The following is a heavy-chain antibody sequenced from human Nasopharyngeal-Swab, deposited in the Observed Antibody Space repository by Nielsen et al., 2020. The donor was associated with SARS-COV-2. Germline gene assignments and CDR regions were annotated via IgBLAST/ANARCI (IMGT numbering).Heavy chain of an antibody. Sequence: SGTLSLTCTVSGGSISSYYWSWIRQPPGKGLEWIGYIYYSGSTNYNPSLKSRVTISVDMSKNQFSLKLSSVTAADTAVYYCAREDLTYYDFWSGFDYWGQGTLVTVSS. CDR3: AREDLTYYDFWSGFDY. J-gene: IGHJ4*02. V-gene: IGHV4-59*01. CDR1: GGSISSYY. D-gene: IGHD3-3*01. CDR2: IYYSGST.